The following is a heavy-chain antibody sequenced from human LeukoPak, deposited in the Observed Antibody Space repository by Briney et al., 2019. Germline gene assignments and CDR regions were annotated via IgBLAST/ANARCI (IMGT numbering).Heavy chain of an antibody. D-gene: IGHD2-2*01. V-gene: IGHV4-34*01. CDR3: ARGADCSSTSCYLS. J-gene: IGHJ4*02. CDR2: INHSGST. CDR1: GGSFSGDY. Sequence: SETLSLTCAVYGGSFSGDYWGWIRQPPGKGCKWIGEINHSGSTNYNPSLKSRVTISLASSKNHFSLTLSSVTAADTAVYYCARGADCSSTSCYLSWGQGTLVTVSS.